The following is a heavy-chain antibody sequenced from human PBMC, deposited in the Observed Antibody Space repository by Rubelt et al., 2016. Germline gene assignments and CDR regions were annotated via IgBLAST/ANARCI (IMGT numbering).Heavy chain of an antibody. CDR2: ITPSGGST. V-gene: IGHV1-46*03. CDR3: ARDPGPRGNDY. D-gene: IGHD3-10*01. J-gene: IGHJ4*02. CDR1: GYTFTSYY. Sequence: QVQLVQSGAEVKTPGASVKVSCKASGYTFTSYYMHWVRQAPGQGLEWMGIITPSGGSTSYAQRFQGRVTMTRDTSTSTVYMELSSLRSEDTAVYYCARDPGPRGNDYWGQGTLVTVSS.